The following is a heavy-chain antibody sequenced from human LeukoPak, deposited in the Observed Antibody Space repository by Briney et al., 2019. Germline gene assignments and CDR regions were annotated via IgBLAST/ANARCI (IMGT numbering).Heavy chain of an antibody. CDR3: ARGPANGASYFDY. J-gene: IGHJ4*02. CDR2: VHTSGST. CDR1: GGSIIRGAFY. V-gene: IGHV4-61*02. Sequence: SEALSLTCTVSGGSIIRGAFYWHWIRQPAGKGLEWIGRVHTSGSTHYDPSLSSRVTISLDTSKNQCSLRLSSVTAADTAVYYCARGPANGASYFDYWGQGSLVTVSS. D-gene: IGHD2-8*01.